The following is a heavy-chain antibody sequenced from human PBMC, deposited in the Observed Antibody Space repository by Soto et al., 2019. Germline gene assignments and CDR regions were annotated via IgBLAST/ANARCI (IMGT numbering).Heavy chain of an antibody. J-gene: IGHJ5*02. CDR1: GFTFSDYY. D-gene: IGHD6-13*01. V-gene: IGHV3-11*01. Sequence: TGGSLRLSCAASGFTFSDYYMSWIRQAPGKGLEWVSYISSSGSTIYYADSVKGRFTISRDNAKNSLYLQMNSLRAEDTAVYYCARERQQLAVKGWFDPWGQGTLVTVSS. CDR3: ARERQQLAVKGWFDP. CDR2: ISSSGSTI.